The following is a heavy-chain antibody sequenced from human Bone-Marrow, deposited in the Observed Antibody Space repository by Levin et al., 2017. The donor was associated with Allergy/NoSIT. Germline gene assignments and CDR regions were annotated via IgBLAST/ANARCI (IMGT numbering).Heavy chain of an antibody. CDR3: AKAGTTVMLDYSYLDV. J-gene: IGHJ6*03. V-gene: IGHV3-23*01. Sequence: SGGSLRLSCAASGFTFSSYAMNWVRQAPGRGLEWVSSLDGSSGKTHYADVVKGRFTISREYSKNTLFLQMNSLRVEDTARYYCAKAGTTVMLDYSYLDVWGEGTAVTVSS. CDR1: GFTFSSYA. D-gene: IGHD4-17*01. CDR2: LDGSSGKT.